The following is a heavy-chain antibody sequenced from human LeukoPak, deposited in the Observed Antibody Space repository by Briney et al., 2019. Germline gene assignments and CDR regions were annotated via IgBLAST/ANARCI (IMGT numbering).Heavy chain of an antibody. CDR3: ARDVEQWLVRVYYFDY. V-gene: IGHV3-48*01. CDR1: GFTFTSYW. CDR2: ISSGSTTI. Sequence: SGGSLRLSCAASGFTFTSYWMSWVRQAPGKGLEWVSYISSGSTTIYYADSVKGRFTISRDNAKNSLYLQMNSLRAEDTAVYYCARDVEQWLVRVYYFDYWGQGTLVTASS. J-gene: IGHJ4*02. D-gene: IGHD6-19*01.